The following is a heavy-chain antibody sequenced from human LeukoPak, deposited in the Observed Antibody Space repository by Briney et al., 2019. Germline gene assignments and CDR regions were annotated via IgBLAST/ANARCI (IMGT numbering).Heavy chain of an antibody. D-gene: IGHD3-10*01. CDR2: TYWNNDK. Sequence: SGPTLVKLTQTLTLTCTFSGFSLTTTGVAVAWIRQPSGMALEWLAGTYWNNDKSYIPSLKSRLTITKDTSNNQVVLIMTNMDPVDTATYYCAHKGVGSGSYTMWGQGTLVTVSS. J-gene: IGHJ4*02. CDR1: GFSLTTTGVA. CDR3: AHKGVGSGSYTM. V-gene: IGHV2-5*01.